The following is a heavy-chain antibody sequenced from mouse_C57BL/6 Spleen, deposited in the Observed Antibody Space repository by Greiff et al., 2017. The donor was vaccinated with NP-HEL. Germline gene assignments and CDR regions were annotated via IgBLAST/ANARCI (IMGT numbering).Heavy chain of an antibody. V-gene: IGHV14-3*01. D-gene: IGHD1-1*01. CDR1: GFNIKNTY. CDR3: AYYYGSSPGYFDY. J-gene: IGHJ2*01. CDR2: IDPANGNT. Sequence: VQLKESVAELVRPGASVKLSCTASGFNIKNTYMHWVKQRPEQGLEWIGRIDPANGNTKYAPKFQGKATITADTSSNTAYLQLSSLTSEDTAIYYCAYYYGSSPGYFDYWGQGTTLTVSS.